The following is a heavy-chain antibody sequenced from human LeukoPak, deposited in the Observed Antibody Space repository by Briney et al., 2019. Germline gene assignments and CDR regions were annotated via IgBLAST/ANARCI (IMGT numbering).Heavy chain of an antibody. J-gene: IGHJ5*02. CDR2: IIPIFGTA. CDR3: ARASPYFYCSGGSCYFHP. D-gene: IGHD2-15*01. CDR1: GGTFSSYA. Sequence: SVKVSCKASGGTFSSYAISWVRQAPGQGLESMGGIIPIFGTANYAQKFQGRVTITTDESTSTAYMELSSLRSEDTAVYYCARASPYFYCSGGSCYFHPWGQGTLVTVSS. V-gene: IGHV1-69*05.